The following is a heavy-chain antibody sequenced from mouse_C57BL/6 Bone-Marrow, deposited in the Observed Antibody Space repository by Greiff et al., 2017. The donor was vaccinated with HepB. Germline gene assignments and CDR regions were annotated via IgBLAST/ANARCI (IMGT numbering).Heavy chain of an antibody. J-gene: IGHJ3*01. CDR3: TRGDYAAH. CDR2: ISSDSSTI. V-gene: IGHV5-17*01. D-gene: IGHD2-4*01. Sequence: EVKLMESGGGLVKPGGSLKLSCAASGFTFSDYGMHWVSQAPETGLEWVAYISSDSSTIYYADTVKGRVTLSRDNAKNNLFLQMTSRSAEDTAMYYFTRGDYAAHWGQGTLVTVST. CDR1: GFTFSDYG.